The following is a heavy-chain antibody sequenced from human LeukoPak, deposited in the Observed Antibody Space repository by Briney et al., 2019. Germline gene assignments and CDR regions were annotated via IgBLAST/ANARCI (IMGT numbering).Heavy chain of an antibody. CDR2: ISSSGSTI. D-gene: IGHD3-22*01. V-gene: IGHV3-11*01. CDR3: ARSGADYYDSSGYYYPFDY. Sequence: KAGGSLRLSCAASGFTVSSNYMSWVRQAPGKGLEWVSYISSSGSTIYYADSVKGRFTISRDNAKNSLYLQMNSLRAEDTAVYYCARSGADYYDSSGYYYPFDYWGQGTLVTVSS. CDR1: GFTVSSNY. J-gene: IGHJ4*02.